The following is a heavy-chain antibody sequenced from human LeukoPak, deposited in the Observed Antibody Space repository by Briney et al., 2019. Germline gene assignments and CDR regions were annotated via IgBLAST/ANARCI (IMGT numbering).Heavy chain of an antibody. CDR2: IYYSGST. D-gene: IGHD5-24*01. CDR3: ARHGLRDGYNLYVGWGY. CDR1: GGTISGSSYY. J-gene: IGHJ4*02. V-gene: IGHV4-39*01. Sequence: SETLSLTCTVSGGTISGSSYYWGWIRQSPGKGLEWIGSIYYSGSTYYNPSLKSRVTISVDTSKNQFSLKLSSVTAADTAVYYCARHGLRDGYNLYVGWGYWGQGTLVTVSS.